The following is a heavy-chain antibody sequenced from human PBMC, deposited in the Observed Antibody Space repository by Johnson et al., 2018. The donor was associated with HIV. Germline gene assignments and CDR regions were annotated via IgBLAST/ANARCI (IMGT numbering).Heavy chain of an antibody. D-gene: IGHD6-13*01. CDR3: ARARRSSSWYAGDDAFDI. CDR1: GFTFSSYD. J-gene: IGHJ3*02. CDR2: IGTAGDT. Sequence: VQLVESGGGLVQPGGSLRLSCAASGFTFSSYDMHWVRQATGKGLEWVSAIGTAGDTYYPGSVKGRYTITRENAKNSLYLQMNRRRAGDTAVYYCARARRSSSWYAGDDAFDIWGQGTMVTVSS. V-gene: IGHV3-13*01.